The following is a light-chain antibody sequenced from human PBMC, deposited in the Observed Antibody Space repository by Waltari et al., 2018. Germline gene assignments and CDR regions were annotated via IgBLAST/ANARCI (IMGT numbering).Light chain of an antibody. J-gene: IGKJ4*01. CDR3: QQYDSLPLT. V-gene: IGKV1-33*01. CDR1: EDISDF. Sequence: DIQMTQSPSSLSASVGDRVTITCQASEDISDFLNWYQHKPGKAPKLLIYDTSNLEIGVPSRFSGGGSGTDFSFTISSLQPEDLATYYCQQYDSLPLTFGGGSKVEI. CDR2: DTS.